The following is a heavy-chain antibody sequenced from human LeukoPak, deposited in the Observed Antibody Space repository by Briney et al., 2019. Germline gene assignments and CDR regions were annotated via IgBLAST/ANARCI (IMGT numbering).Heavy chain of an antibody. CDR1: GNTFSSYF. V-gene: IGHV1-46*01. Sequence: ASVTVSCKASGNTFSSYFIHWVRQAPGHGLGWMGIISPSGGTTSYAQEFQGRVTMTRDTSTSTVYMELSSLRSEDTAVYYCGRVTLYAFDIWGQGTMVTVSS. J-gene: IGHJ3*02. CDR3: GRVTLYAFDI. CDR2: ISPSGGTT. D-gene: IGHD4-23*01.